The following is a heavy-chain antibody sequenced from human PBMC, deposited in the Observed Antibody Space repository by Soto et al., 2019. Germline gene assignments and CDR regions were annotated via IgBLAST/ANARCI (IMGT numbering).Heavy chain of an antibody. V-gene: IGHV3-30*18. Sequence: QVQLVESGGGVVQPGRSLRLSCAASGFTFSSYGMHWVRQAPGKGLEWVAVISYDGSNKYYADSVKGRFTISRNNSKNTLYLQMNSLRAEDTAVYYCAKGDYGSGSHYYYYYGMDVWGQGTTVTVSS. CDR1: GFTFSSYG. CDR2: ISYDGSNK. J-gene: IGHJ6*02. D-gene: IGHD3-10*01. CDR3: AKGDYGSGSHYYYYYGMDV.